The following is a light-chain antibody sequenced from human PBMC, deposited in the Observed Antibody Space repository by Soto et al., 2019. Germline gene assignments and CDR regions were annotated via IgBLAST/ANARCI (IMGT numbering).Light chain of an antibody. J-gene: IGKJ5*01. Sequence: DIQMTQSPSSLSASVGDRVTITCRASQNISMYLNWYQQKPGKAPKLLIYAASSLQSGVPSRFSGSGSGTDFTLTISSLQPEDFATYYCQQSYSTITFGQGTRLEIK. CDR1: QNISMY. CDR2: AAS. CDR3: QQSYSTIT. V-gene: IGKV1-39*01.